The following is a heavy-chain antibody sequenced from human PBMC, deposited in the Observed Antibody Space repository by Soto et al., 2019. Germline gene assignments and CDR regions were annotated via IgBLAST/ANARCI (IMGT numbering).Heavy chain of an antibody. CDR2: ISYDGSNK. D-gene: IGHD6-13*01. CDR1: VFTFSSYG. Sequence: GGSLRLSCAASVFTFSSYGMHWVRQAPGKGLEWVAVISYDGSNKYYADSVKGRFTISRDNSKNTLYLQMNSLRAEDTAVYYCAKQNRVWRAAAGCYFDYWGQGTLVTVSS. CDR3: AKQNRVWRAAAGCYFDY. V-gene: IGHV3-30*18. J-gene: IGHJ4*02.